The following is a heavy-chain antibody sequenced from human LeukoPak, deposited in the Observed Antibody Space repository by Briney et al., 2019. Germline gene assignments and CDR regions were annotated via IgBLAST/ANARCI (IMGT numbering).Heavy chain of an antibody. CDR2: IYYTGST. Sequence: SETLSLTCTVSGGSISSSSYYWGWIRQPPGKGLEWIVSIYYTGSTYYNPSLKSRVTISVDTSKNQFSLKLSPVTAADTAVYYCASHQYYDILTGYYHFDYWGQGTLVTVSS. D-gene: IGHD3-9*01. CDR3: ASHQYYDILTGYYHFDY. J-gene: IGHJ4*02. CDR1: GGSISSSSYY. V-gene: IGHV4-39*07.